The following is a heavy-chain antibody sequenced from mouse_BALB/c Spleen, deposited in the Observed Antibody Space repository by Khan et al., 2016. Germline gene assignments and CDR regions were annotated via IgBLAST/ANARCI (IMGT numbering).Heavy chain of an antibody. J-gene: IGHJ4*01. CDR1: GYSFTSYY. CDR2: IDPFNGGT. V-gene: IGHV1S135*01. Sequence: VQLQQSGPELMKPGASVKISCKASGYSFTSYYMHWVKQSHGKSLEWIGYIDPFNGGTSYNQKFKGKATLTVDKSSSTAYMHLSSLTSEDSAVYYCASGTQAFYAMDYWSQGTSVTVST. CDR3: ASGTQAFYAMDY. D-gene: IGHD1-1*02.